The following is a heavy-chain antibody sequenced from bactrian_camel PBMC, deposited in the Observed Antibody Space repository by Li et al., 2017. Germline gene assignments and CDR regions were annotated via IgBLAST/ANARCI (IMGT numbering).Heavy chain of an antibody. CDR1: PYRNC. D-gene: IGHD6*01. J-gene: IGHJ4*01. CDR2: IDSFLDA. V-gene: IGHV3S53*01. CDR3: AAHLRFAYDGSCRWEWFNY. Sequence: HVQLVESGGGSVLAGGSLSLSCAASPYRNCMAWFRQTPEKEREGVAAIDSFLDADYADSVKGRFTISKDSASNTLLLEMNSLKPEDTAMYYCAAHLRFAYDGSCRWEWFNYWGQGTQVTV.